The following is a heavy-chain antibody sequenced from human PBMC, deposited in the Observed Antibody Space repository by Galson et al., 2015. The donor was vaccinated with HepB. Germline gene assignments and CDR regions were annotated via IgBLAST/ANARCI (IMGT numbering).Heavy chain of an antibody. CDR1: GYSFTSYW. Sequence: QSGAEVKKPGESLRISCKGSGYSFTSYWISWVRQMPGKGLEWMGRIDPSDSYTNYSPSFQGHVTISADKSISTAYLQWSSLKASDTAMYYCARHQAGGQQLVRASQFDYWGQGTLVTVSS. CDR3: ARHQAGGQQLVRASQFDY. CDR2: IDPSDSYT. J-gene: IGHJ4*02. V-gene: IGHV5-10-1*01. D-gene: IGHD6-13*01.